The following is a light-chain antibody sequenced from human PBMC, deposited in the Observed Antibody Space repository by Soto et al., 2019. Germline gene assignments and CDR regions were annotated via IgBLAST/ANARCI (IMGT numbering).Light chain of an antibody. CDR3: SSYTTSNTRQIV. Sequence: QSALTQPASVSGSPGQSLTISCTGTRSDVGGYNYVSWYQHHPGKAPKLIIYDVTNRPSGVSNPFSGSKSGNTASLTISGLQPEDEADYYCSSYTTSNTRQIVFGTGTKLTVL. CDR2: DVT. J-gene: IGLJ1*01. V-gene: IGLV2-14*03. CDR1: RSDVGGYNY.